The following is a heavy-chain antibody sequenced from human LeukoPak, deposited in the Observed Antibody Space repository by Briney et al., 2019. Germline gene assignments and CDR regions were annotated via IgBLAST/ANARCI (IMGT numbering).Heavy chain of an antibody. CDR2: ISSNGGST. Sequence: PGGSQRLSCAASGFTFSSYAMHWVRQAPGKGLEYVSAISSNGGSTYYANSVKGRFTISRDNSKNTLYLEMGSLRAEDMAVYYCARATGAVAGTYFDYWGQGTLVTVSS. CDR3: ARATGAVAGTYFDY. J-gene: IGHJ4*02. CDR1: GFTFSSYA. D-gene: IGHD6-19*01. V-gene: IGHV3-64*01.